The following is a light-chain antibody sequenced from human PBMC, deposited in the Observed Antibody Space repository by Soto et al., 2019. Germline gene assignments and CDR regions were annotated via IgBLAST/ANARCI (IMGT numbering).Light chain of an antibody. CDR2: GAF. J-gene: IGKJ1*01. CDR1: QSIGTQ. V-gene: IGKV1-5*02. Sequence: DTPMTQSPSTLSASVGDRVTIICRASQSIGTQLAWYQQKPGKAPKLLISGAFSLESGVPSRFSGSGSGTEFTLTISSLHPDDFATYYCQQYYTYSTFGQGTRVDI. CDR3: QQYYTYST.